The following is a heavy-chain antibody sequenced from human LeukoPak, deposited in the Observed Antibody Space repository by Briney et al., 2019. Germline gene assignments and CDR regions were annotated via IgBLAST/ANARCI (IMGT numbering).Heavy chain of an antibody. Sequence: ASVKVSCKASGYTFTGYYIHWVRQAPGPGLEWMGWINPNSGGTNYAQKFQGRVTMTRDTSISTAYMELSRLRSDDTAVYYCARDVRIAAAGTTGYWGQGTLVTVSS. CDR1: GYTFTGYY. D-gene: IGHD6-13*01. V-gene: IGHV1-2*02. CDR2: INPNSGGT. CDR3: ARDVRIAAAGTTGY. J-gene: IGHJ4*02.